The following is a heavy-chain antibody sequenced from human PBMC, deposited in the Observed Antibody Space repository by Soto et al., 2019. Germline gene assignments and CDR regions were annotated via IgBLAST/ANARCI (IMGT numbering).Heavy chain of an antibody. CDR1: GGSFSGYY. J-gene: IGHJ4*02. D-gene: IGHD6-19*01. CDR3: ARGLGEQWLVRGGKYYFDY. Sequence: XTLSLTCAVYGGSFSGYYWSWIRQPPGKGLEWIGEINHSGSTNYNPSLKSRVTISVDTSKNQFSLKLSSVTAADTAVYYCARGLGEQWLVRGGKYYFDYWGQGTLVTVSS. V-gene: IGHV4-34*01. CDR2: INHSGST.